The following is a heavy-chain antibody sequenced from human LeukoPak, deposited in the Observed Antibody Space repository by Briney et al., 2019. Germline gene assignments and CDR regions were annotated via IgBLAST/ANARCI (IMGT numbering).Heavy chain of an antibody. V-gene: IGHV1-18*01. J-gene: IGHJ4*02. CDR3: ARVIVGAFCSDY. D-gene: IGHD1-26*01. CDR1: GYTFTSYG. Sequence: ASVKVTCQSSGYTFTSYGISWVRQPPAKEREWMGWISAYNGNTNYAQRLQGRVTMTTDTSTSTAYMELRSLRSDDTAVYYCARVIVGAFCSDYWGQGTLVTVSS. CDR2: ISAYNGNT.